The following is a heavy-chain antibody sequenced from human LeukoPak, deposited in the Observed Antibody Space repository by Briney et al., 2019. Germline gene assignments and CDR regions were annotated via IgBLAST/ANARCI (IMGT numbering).Heavy chain of an antibody. CDR1: GFTFSSYS. CDR2: ISSGSNYI. V-gene: IGHV3-21*01. CDR3: ARGTYYDVSSGYPRGSFDY. Sequence: GGSLRLSCAASGFTFSSYSMNWVRQAPGKGLEWVSSISSGSNYIYYADAVKGRFTTSRDNAKNSLYLQMNSLRAEDTAVYYCARGTYYDVSSGYPRGSFDYWGQGSLVTVSS. J-gene: IGHJ4*02. D-gene: IGHD3-3*01.